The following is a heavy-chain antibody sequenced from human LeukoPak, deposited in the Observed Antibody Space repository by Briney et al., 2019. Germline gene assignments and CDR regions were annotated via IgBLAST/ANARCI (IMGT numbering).Heavy chain of an antibody. CDR1: GFTFSSHA. J-gene: IGHJ6*03. D-gene: IGHD3-10*01. V-gene: IGHV3-23*01. CDR3: ARQGVSPHSFYYYIDV. Sequence: GGSLRLSCAASGFTFSSHAMNWVRQAPGMGLEWVSLISGSGGSTYYADSAKGRFTISRDNSKNTLYLQMNSLRAEDTAVYYCARQGVSPHSFYYYIDVWGKGTTVTVSS. CDR2: ISGSGGST.